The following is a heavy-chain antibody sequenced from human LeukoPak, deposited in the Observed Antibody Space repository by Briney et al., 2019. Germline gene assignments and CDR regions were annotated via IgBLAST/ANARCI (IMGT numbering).Heavy chain of an antibody. D-gene: IGHD3/OR15-3a*01. CDR1: GGSISTYY. CDR2: ISANGNT. J-gene: IGHJ5*02. Sequence: PSETLSLTCTVSGGSISTYYWSWIRQPADKGLEWIGRISANGNTDFNPSFESRLTVSVDTSKNQFSLNLYSVTAADTAVYYCARDWTGPARNWFDPWGQGIRVTVSS. V-gene: IGHV4-4*07. CDR3: ARDWTGPARNWFDP.